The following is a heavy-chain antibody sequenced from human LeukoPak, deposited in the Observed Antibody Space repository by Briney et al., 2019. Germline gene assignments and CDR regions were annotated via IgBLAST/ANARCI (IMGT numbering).Heavy chain of an antibody. D-gene: IGHD3-22*01. CDR1: GFTFSRSA. CDR3: AKDGLYYDGSEHVYYFDS. J-gene: IGHJ4*02. Sequence: GGSLRLPCAASGFTFSRSAMTWVRQGPGTGLEFVASIIYSGGATYYADSVKGRFTISRDNSKNTLYLRMNSLRAEDTALYYCAKDGLYYDGSEHVYYFDSWGQGTLVTVSS. V-gene: IGHV3-23*01. CDR2: IIYSGGAT.